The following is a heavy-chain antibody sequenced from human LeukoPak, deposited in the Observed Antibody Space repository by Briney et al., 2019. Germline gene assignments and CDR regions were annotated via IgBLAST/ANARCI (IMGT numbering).Heavy chain of an antibody. D-gene: IGHD4-11*01. Sequence: GGSLRLSCAASGFTFNSYAMSWVRQAPGKGLEWVSTISGSGGSTYYADSVKGRFTIFRDNSKNMLYLQMNGLRAEDTAVYYCVKDKVTVTMYWGQGTLVTVSS. J-gene: IGHJ4*02. CDR2: ISGSGGST. CDR3: VKDKVTVTMY. V-gene: IGHV3-23*01. CDR1: GFTFNSYA.